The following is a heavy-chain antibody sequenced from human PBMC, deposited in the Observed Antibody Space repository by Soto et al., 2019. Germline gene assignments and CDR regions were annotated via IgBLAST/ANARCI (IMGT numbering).Heavy chain of an antibody. V-gene: IGHV1-3*01. D-gene: IGHD6-19*01. CDR3: ARAVADLFDY. Sequence: QVQLVQSGAEVKKPGASVKVSCKASGYTFTSYAMHWVRQAPGQRLEWMGWINAGNGNTKYSRKFQGGVTITRDTSASTAYMELSSLRSEDTAVYYCARAVADLFDYWGQGTLVTVSS. CDR1: GYTFTSYA. CDR2: INAGNGNT. J-gene: IGHJ4*02.